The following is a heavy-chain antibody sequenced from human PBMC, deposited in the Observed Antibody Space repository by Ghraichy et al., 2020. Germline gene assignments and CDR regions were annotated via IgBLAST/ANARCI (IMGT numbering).Heavy chain of an antibody. V-gene: IGHV1-69*06. D-gene: IGHD2-15*01. J-gene: IGHJ5*02. Sequence: PVKVSCKVSGGTFSGFAISWVRQAPGQGLEWMGGIIPIFRTGNYAQDFQDRVTITADTSTGTAYLELSRLRTEDTAIYYCARGDCSGGNCYSWLDPWGQGTLVTVSS. CDR3: ARGDCSGGNCYSWLDP. CDR2: IIPIFRTG. CDR1: GGTFSGFA.